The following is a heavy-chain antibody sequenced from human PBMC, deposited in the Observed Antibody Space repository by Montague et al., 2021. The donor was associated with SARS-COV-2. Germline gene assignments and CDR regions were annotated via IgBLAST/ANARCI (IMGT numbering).Heavy chain of an antibody. Sequence: TLSLTCTVSGGSISRYSWTWIRQPPGKGLEWIGYIYNGGSTXXXPXXXSRATISVDTSKNQFSLKLSSVAAADTAVYYCARVGRGSSWYEVAFDIWGQGTMVTVSS. CDR1: GGSISRYS. CDR3: ARVGRGSSWYEVAFDI. D-gene: IGHD6-13*01. J-gene: IGHJ3*02. CDR2: IYNGGST. V-gene: IGHV4-59*01.